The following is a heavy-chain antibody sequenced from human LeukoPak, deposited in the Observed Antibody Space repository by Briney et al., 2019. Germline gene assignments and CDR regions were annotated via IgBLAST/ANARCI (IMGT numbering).Heavy chain of an antibody. CDR3: RTGGSGYYYGSGSQLVY. CDR1: GFTFDDYA. J-gene: IGHJ4*02. V-gene: IGHV3-9*01. CDR2: ISWDSGSI. Sequence: GGSLRLSCAASGFTFDDYAMHWVRQAPGKGLEWVSVISWDSGSIGYADSVKGRFTISRDNAKNSLYLQMNSLRAEDTAVYYWRTGGSGYYYGSGSQLVYWGQREPVTPS. D-gene: IGHD3-10*01.